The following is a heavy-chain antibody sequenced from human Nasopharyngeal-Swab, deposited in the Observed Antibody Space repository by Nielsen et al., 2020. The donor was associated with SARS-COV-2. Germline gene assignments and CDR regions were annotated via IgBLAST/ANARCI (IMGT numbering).Heavy chain of an antibody. V-gene: IGHV4-39*07. CDR3: ARVLVSLTGDLDS. J-gene: IGHJ4*02. CDR1: GGSISSSSYY. CDR2: IYYSGST. Sequence: SETLSLTCTVSGGSISSSSYYWGWIRQPPGKGLEWIGSIYYSGSTYYNPSLKSRVTISVDPSKNQFSLKLHSVTAADTAVYYCARVLVSLTGDLDSWGRGTPVTVSS. D-gene: IGHD3-10*01.